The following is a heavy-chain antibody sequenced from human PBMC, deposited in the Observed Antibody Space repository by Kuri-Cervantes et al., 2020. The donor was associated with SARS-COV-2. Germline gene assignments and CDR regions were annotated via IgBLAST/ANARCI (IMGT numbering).Heavy chain of an antibody. Sequence: SLKISCAASGFTFDDYAMHWVRQAPGKGLEWVSGISWNSGSIGYADSVKGRFTISRDNAKNSLYLQMNSLRAEDTAVYYCARDRPGTYYDFWSGYSYWYFDLWGRGTLVTVSS. CDR3: ARDRPGTYYDFWSGYSYWYFDL. CDR2: ISWNSGSI. CDR1: GFTFDDYA. D-gene: IGHD3-3*01. J-gene: IGHJ2*01. V-gene: IGHV3-9*01.